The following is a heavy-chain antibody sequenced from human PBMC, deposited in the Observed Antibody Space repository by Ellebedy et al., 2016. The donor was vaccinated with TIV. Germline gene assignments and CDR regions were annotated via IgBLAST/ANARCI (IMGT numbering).Heavy chain of an antibody. D-gene: IGHD3/OR15-3a*01. CDR3: ARFGTGLDY. CDR2: ISSSSSYI. V-gene: IGHV3-21*01. Sequence: GESLKISXAASGFTFSSYSMNWVRQAPGKGLEWVSSISSSSSYIYYADSVKGRFTISRDNAKNSLYLQMNSLRAEDTAVYYCARFGTGLDYWGQGTLVTVSS. J-gene: IGHJ4*02. CDR1: GFTFSSYS.